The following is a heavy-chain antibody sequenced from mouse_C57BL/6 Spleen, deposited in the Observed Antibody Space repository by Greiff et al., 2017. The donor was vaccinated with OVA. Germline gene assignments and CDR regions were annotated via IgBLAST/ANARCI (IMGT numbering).Heavy chain of an antibody. CDR2: IDPSDSYT. V-gene: IGHV1-69*01. Sequence: QVQLQQPGAELVMPGASVKLSCKASGYTFTSYWMHWVKQRPGQGLEWIGEIDPSDSYTNYNQKFKGKSTLNVDKSSSTAYMQLSRLTAEDSAVYDCARSDSTDTFDYWGQGTTLTVSS. D-gene: IGHD3-2*02. CDR1: GYTFTSYW. J-gene: IGHJ2*01. CDR3: ARSDSTDTFDY.